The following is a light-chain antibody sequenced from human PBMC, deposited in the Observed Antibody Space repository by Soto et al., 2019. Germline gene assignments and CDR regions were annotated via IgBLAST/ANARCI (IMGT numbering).Light chain of an antibody. J-gene: IGKJ1*01. CDR3: QQYNYWPRT. CDR1: QSINNN. CDR2: GAS. Sequence: DIAMTQSPATLSVSPGERATLSCRASQSINNNLAWYQQRPGQAPRLLMYGASTRATGIPARFSGSGSGTDFTLAISSLQSEDFAVYYCQQYNYWPRTFGQGTKVEIK. V-gene: IGKV3-15*01.